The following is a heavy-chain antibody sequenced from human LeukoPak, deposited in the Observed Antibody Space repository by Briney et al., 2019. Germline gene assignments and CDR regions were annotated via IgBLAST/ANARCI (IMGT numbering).Heavy chain of an antibody. J-gene: IGHJ4*02. CDR3: ARRAYSSGYYYFDY. V-gene: IGHV4-59*01. D-gene: IGHD3-22*01. CDR1: GGSTSSYY. CDR2: IYYSGST. Sequence: SETLSLTCTVSGGSTSSYYWSWIRQPPGEGLEWIGYIYYSGSTNYNPSLKSRVTISVDTSKNQFSLKLSSVTAADTAVYYCARRAYSSGYYYFDYWGQGTLVTVSS.